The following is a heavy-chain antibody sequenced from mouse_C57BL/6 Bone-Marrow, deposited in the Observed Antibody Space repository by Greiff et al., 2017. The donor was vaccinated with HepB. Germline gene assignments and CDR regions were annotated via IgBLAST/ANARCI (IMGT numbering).Heavy chain of an antibody. CDR1: EYAFPYYY. CDR2: ITSGGGST. CDR3: ASPIGYEYVFDD. D-gene: IGHD2-4*01. V-gene: IGHV5-2*01. Sequence: DVQRVESGGGLVQPGESLKLSCASSEYAFPYYYMSWVRKTPEKRLELVAAITSGGGSTSYPDTLESRCIISRDNTKKTLYLQRSRLRSEDTALYYCASPIGYEYVFDDWGKGTTLTVAS. J-gene: IGHJ2*01.